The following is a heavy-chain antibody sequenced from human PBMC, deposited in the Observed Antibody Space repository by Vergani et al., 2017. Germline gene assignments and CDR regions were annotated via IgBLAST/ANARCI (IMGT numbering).Heavy chain of an antibody. J-gene: IGHJ5*02. V-gene: IGHV4-61*02. CDR2: IHSSGTN. CDR3: ARDSWTSELRGVYWFDT. Sequence: QVQLHESGPGLVKPSQTLSLTCTVSGGSITSGSFYWSWIRQPAGKGLEWIGRIHSSGTNNYNPSLKSRVTLSVDTSKNQFSLRMTSVTAADTAVYYCARDSWTSELRGVYWFDTWGQGTLVSVSA. D-gene: IGHD3-10*01. CDR1: GGSITSGSFY.